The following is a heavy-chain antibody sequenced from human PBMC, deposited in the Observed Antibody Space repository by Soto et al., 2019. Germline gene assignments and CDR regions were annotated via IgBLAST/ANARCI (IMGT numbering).Heavy chain of an antibody. V-gene: IGHV1-69*13. CDR3: VKVVAISGDPDN. CDR2: IVTIVDTS. D-gene: IGHD2-15*01. J-gene: IGHJ4*02. Sequence: AVKVSCNSSGCTFSSYTISWVRQAPGPGHEWMGGIVTIVDTSTYAQKFKGRVTISADDSTNTVYMELSSLRYDDTTGYYGVKVVAISGDPDNWGQGTLVTVSS. CDR1: GCTFSSYT.